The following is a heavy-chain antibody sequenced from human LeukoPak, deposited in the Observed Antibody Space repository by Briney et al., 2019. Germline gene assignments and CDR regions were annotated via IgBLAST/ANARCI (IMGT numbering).Heavy chain of an antibody. CDR1: GYTFTGYY. CDR3: ARDNSFRLDNWFDP. Sequence: ASVKVSCKASGYTFTGYYMHWVRQAPGQGLEWMGWISAYNGNTNYAQKLQGRVTMTTDTSTSTAYMELKSLRSDDTAVYYCARDNSFRLDNWFDPWGQGTLVTVSS. V-gene: IGHV1-18*04. J-gene: IGHJ5*02. CDR2: ISAYNGNT. D-gene: IGHD5-18*01.